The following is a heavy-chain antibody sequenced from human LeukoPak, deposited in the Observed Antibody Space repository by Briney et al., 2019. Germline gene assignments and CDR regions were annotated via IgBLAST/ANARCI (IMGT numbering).Heavy chain of an antibody. CDR1: GFTFGNYW. D-gene: IGHD3-10*01. V-gene: IGHV3-74*01. Sequence: PGGSLRLSCAASGFTFGNYWMNWVRQAPGKGLMWVSYINGDGTRTHYADSVKGRFTISRDNAKNTVYLQMNSLRVEDTAVYYCARDPLTYYYGSGSYYADYWGQGTLVTVSS. CDR3: ARDPLTYYYGSGSYYADY. CDR2: INGDGTRT. J-gene: IGHJ4*02.